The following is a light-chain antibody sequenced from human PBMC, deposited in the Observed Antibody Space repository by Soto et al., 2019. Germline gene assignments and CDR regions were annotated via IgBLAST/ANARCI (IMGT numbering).Light chain of an antibody. CDR2: GAS. Sequence: VFTQSPGTLSLSPGARATLSCRASQSVSSSYLAWYQQKPGQAPRLLIYGASSRATGIPDRFSGSGSGTDVTITISRLEPEDCEVYDCQQYGSSPWTFGQGTKVDIK. V-gene: IGKV3-20*01. CDR3: QQYGSSPWT. CDR1: QSVSSSY. J-gene: IGKJ1*01.